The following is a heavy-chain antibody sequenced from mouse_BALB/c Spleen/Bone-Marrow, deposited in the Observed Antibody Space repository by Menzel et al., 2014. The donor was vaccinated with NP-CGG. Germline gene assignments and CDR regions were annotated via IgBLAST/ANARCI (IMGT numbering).Heavy chain of an antibody. V-gene: IGHV2-3*01. CDR2: IWGDGST. D-gene: IGHD1-1*01. Sequence: QVQLQQSGPGLVAPSQSLSITCTVLEFSLTSYGVSWVRQPPGKGLEWLGVIWGDGSTNYHSALISRLSISKDNSKSQVFLKLNSLQIDDTATYYCAQFITTVGALDVWGAGTTVTVSS. J-gene: IGHJ1*01. CDR1: EFSLTSYG. CDR3: AQFITTVGALDV.